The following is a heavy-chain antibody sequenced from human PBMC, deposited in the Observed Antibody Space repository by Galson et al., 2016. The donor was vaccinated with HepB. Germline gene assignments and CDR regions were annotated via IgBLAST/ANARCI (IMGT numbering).Heavy chain of an antibody. CDR1: GGSISSGGYY. D-gene: IGHD1-1*01. J-gene: IGHJ4*02. Sequence: TLSLTCTVSGGSISSGGYYWSWIRQHPGKGLEWMGYIYYSGSTSYNPSLRSRITISMDTSKNQFSLDLNSVTAADTAVYYCVGTGAHLGGYWGQGTLVTVSS. CDR3: VGTGAHLGGY. CDR2: IYYSGST. V-gene: IGHV4-31*03.